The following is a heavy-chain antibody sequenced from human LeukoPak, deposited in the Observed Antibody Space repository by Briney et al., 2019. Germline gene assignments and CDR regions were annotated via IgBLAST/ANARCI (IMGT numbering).Heavy chain of an antibody. CDR3: ARAFQPDFWSGNYGMDV. D-gene: IGHD3-3*01. J-gene: IGHJ6*02. CDR1: GFTFNRFY. CDR2: ISSNGATT. V-gene: IGHV3-64D*06. Sequence: GGSLRLSCSASGFTFNRFYLHWVRQAPGKGLEFVSHISSNGATTYYADSVKGRFTISRDNSKNTLYLQMSSLRADDTAVYYCARAFQPDFWSGNYGMDVWGQGTTVTVSS.